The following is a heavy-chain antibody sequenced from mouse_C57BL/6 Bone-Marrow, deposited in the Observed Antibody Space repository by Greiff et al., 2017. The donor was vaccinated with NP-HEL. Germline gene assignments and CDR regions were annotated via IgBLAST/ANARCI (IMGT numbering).Heavy chain of an antibody. CDR2: INPNNGGT. CDR1: GYTFTDYN. J-gene: IGHJ4*01. D-gene: IGHD1-1*01. Sequence: VQLQQSGPELVKPGASVKIPCKASGYTFTDYNMDWVKQSHGKSLEWIGDINPNNGGTIYNQKFKGKATLTVDKSSSTAYMELRSLTSKDNDVDYCARSSSFHYCYTKDYWGQGTSVTVSS. V-gene: IGHV1-18*01. CDR3: ARSSSFHYCYTKDY.